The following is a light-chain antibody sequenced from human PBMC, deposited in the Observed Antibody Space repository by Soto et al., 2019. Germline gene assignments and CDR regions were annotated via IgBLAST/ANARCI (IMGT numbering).Light chain of an antibody. CDR3: TSYTSSNTLV. CDR2: DVS. CDR1: SSDIGGYNY. Sequence: QSALTQPASVSGSPGQSITISCTGASSDIGGYNYVSWYQQYPGKAPKLIICDVSNRPSGVSNRFSGSKSGNTASLTISGLQAEDEADYYCTSYTSSNTLVFGGGTKVTVL. J-gene: IGLJ2*01. V-gene: IGLV2-14*01.